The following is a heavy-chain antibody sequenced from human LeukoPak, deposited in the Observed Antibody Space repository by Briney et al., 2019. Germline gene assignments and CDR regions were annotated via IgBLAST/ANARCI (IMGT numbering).Heavy chain of an antibody. CDR2: ISGSGGST. CDR3: AKDDPPDYVWGSYRLAPLGAFDI. J-gene: IGHJ3*02. V-gene: IGHV3-23*01. Sequence: PGGSLRLSCAASGFTFSSYAMSWVRQAPGKGLEWVSAISGSGGSTYYADSVKGRFTISRDNSKNTLYLQMNSLRAEDTAVYYCAKDDPPDYVWGSYRLAPLGAFDIWGQGTMVTVSS. D-gene: IGHD3-16*02. CDR1: GFTFSSYA.